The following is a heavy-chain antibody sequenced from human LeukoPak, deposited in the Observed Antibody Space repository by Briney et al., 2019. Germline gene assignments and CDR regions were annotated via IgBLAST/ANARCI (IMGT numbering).Heavy chain of an antibody. CDR2: INHSGTT. D-gene: IGHD3-10*01. CDR3: ARRPPSYYGSGSYYKGGFDY. V-gene: IGHV4-34*01. Sequence: SETPSLTCAVYGGSFSGYYWSWIRQPPGKGLEWIGEINHSGTTNYNPSLKSRVTISVDTSKNQFSLKLSSVTAADTAVYYCARRPPSYYGSGSYYKGGFDYWGQGTLVTVSS. J-gene: IGHJ4*02. CDR1: GGSFSGYY.